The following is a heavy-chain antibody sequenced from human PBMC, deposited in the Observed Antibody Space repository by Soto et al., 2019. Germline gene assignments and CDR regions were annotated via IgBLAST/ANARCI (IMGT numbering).Heavy chain of an antibody. Sequence: QVQLQESGPGLVKPSQTLSLTCTVSGGSISSGGYYWSWIRQHPGKGLEWIGYIYYSGSTYYNPSLKSRVTISVDTSKNQFSLKLSSVTAADTAVYYCARDRGYCTNGVCYGPVYYGMDVWGQGTTVTVSS. D-gene: IGHD2-8*01. J-gene: IGHJ6*02. CDR3: ARDRGYCTNGVCYGPVYYGMDV. CDR1: GGSISSGGYY. V-gene: IGHV4-31*03. CDR2: IYYSGST.